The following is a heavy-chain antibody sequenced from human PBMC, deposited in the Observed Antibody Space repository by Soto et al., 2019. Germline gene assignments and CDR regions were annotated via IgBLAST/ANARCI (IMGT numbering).Heavy chain of an antibody. Sequence: PSETLSLTCTVSGGSISSCGYYWSWNRQHPGKGLEWIGYIYDSGSTYYNPSLKRRVTISVDTSKNQFSLKLSSVTAADTAEYYCANYMGRFDPWGQGTLVTVSS. CDR3: ANYMGRFDP. V-gene: IGHV4-31*03. J-gene: IGHJ5*02. D-gene: IGHD2-2*02. CDR1: GGSISSCGYY. CDR2: IYDSGST.